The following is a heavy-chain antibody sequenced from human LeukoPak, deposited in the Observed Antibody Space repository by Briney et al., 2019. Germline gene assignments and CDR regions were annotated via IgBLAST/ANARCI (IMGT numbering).Heavy chain of an antibody. CDR2: IYYGGST. V-gene: IGHV4-59*02. CDR3: ARHHDYGWGTFDY. CDR1: GFCVSSYY. J-gene: IGHJ4*02. D-gene: IGHD3-10*01. Sequence: PGGSLSLTCTASGFCVSSYYWSWIRQPPGKGLEWISYIYYGGSTKYTHSPRGRVTISIDTSKNQVSLKLNSLTAADTAAYYCARHHDYGWGTFDYWGQGTLVTVSS.